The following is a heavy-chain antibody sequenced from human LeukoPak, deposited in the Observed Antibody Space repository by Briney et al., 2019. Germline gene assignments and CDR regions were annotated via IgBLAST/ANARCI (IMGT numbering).Heavy chain of an antibody. CDR1: GFTCSSYA. CDR3: VRYRSSWSGDRSFGY. Sequence: GGSLRLSCSAAGFTCSSYAMHWVRQAPGKGLEYVSAISSNGGSTYYADSVKGRVTISRDNSKNTLYLQMSSLRAEDTAVYYCVRYRSSWSGDRSFGYWGQGTLVPVSS. J-gene: IGHJ4*02. D-gene: IGHD6-13*01. CDR2: ISSNGGST. V-gene: IGHV3-64D*09.